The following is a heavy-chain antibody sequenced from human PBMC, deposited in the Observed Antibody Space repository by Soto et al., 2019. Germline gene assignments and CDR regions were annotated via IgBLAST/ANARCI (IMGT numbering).Heavy chain of an antibody. CDR3: ARDGATTIFGVVRDYYYYGMDV. J-gene: IGHJ6*02. CDR2: IYTSGST. D-gene: IGHD3-3*01. V-gene: IGHV4-4*07. Sequence: SETLSLTCTVSGGSISSYYWSWIRQPAGKGLEWIGRIYTSGSTNYNPSLKSRVTMSVDTSKNQFSLKLSSVTAADTAVYYCARDGATTIFGVVRDYYYYGMDVWGQGTTVTVSS. CDR1: GGSISSYY.